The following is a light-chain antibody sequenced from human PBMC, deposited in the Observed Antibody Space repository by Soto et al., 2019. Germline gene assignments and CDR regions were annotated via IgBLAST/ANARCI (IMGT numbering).Light chain of an antibody. CDR3: GSWDSSISAYV. J-gene: IGLJ1*01. CDR2: DDN. Sequence: QSVLTQPPSVSAAPGQKVTIFCSGISSNIGGNSVSWYQQLPGTAPKLLIYDDNKRPSGIPDRFSGSKSGTSATLGITGFQTGDEADYYCGSWDSSISAYVFGTGTKVTVL. V-gene: IGLV1-51*01. CDR1: SSNIGGNS.